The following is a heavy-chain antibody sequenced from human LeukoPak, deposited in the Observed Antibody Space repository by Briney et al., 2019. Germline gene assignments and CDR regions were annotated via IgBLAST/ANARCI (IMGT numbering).Heavy chain of an antibody. V-gene: IGHV3-53*01. CDR3: ARRAGAYSHPYDY. CDR1: GFTVSSNS. J-gene: IGHJ4*02. CDR2: IYSDNT. Sequence: GGSLRLSCTVSGFTVSSNSMSWVHQAPGKGLEWVSFIYSDNTHYSDSVKGRFTISRDNSKNTLYLQMNSLRAEDTAVYYCARRAGAYSHPYDYWGQGTLVTVSS. D-gene: IGHD4/OR15-4a*01.